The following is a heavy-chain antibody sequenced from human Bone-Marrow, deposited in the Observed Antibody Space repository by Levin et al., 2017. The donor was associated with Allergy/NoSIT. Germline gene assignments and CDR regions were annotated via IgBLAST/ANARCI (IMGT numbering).Heavy chain of an antibody. J-gene: IGHJ2*01. D-gene: IGHD2-21*01. V-gene: IGHV4-59*01. CDR1: GDSISSYY. Sequence: LRLSCTVSGDSISSYYWSWIRQPPGRGLEWIGYIHYDGNTNYNPSLKSRITISLDTSKNDFSLKLRSVTAADTAVYYCAREYGGDWYFDLWGRGTLVTVSS. CDR2: IHYDGNT. CDR3: AREYGGDWYFDL.